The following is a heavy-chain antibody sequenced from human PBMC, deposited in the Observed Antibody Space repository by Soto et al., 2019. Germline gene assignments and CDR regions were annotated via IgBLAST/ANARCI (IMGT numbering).Heavy chain of an antibody. D-gene: IGHD5-12*01. J-gene: IGHJ4*02. CDR3: ATTPSLYSGYDLPIDY. V-gene: IGHV4-31*03. Sequence: SETLSLTCTVSGGSISSGGYYRSWIRQHPGKGLEWIGYIYYSGSTYYNPSLKSRVTISVDTSKNQFSLKLSSVTAADTAVYYCATTPSLYSGYDLPIDYWGQGTLVTVSS. CDR2: IYYSGST. CDR1: GGSISSGGYY.